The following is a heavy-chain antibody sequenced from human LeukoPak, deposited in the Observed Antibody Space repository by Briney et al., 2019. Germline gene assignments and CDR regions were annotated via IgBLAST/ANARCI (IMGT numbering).Heavy chain of an antibody. CDR2: ISYDGSNK. V-gene: IGHV3-30-3*01. CDR3: ASDDSSGQPMDV. D-gene: IGHD3-22*01. Sequence: PGGSLRLSCAASGFTFSSYAMHWVRQAPGKGLEWVAVISYDGSNKYYADSVKGRFTISRDNSKNTLYLQMNSLRAEDTAVYYCASDDSSGQPMDVWGQGTTVTVSS. CDR1: GFTFSSYA. J-gene: IGHJ6*02.